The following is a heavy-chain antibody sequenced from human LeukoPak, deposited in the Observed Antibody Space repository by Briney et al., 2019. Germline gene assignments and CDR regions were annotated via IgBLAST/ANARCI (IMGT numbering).Heavy chain of an antibody. CDR3: ARVGDYYDSSAWAPDDDY. CDR1: GYTFTSYD. D-gene: IGHD3-22*01. V-gene: IGHV1-8*01. J-gene: IGHJ4*02. Sequence: ASVKVSCKASGYTFTSYDINWVRQATGQGLEWMGWMNPNSGNTGYAQKFQGRVTMTRNTSISTAYMELSSLRSEDTAVYYCARVGDYYDSSAWAPDDDYWGQGTLVTVSS. CDR2: MNPNSGNT.